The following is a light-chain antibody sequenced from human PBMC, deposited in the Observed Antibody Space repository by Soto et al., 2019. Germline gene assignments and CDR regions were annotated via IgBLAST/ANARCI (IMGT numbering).Light chain of an antibody. CDR3: TSFTTTNIWV. CDR1: SSDIGVYNY. CDR2: EVS. J-gene: IGLJ3*02. Sequence: QSALTQPASVSGSPGQSITISCTGTSSDIGVYNYVSWYQQHPGKAPKLVICEVSNQPSGVSSRFSGSKSGNTASLTISGLRAEDEADYYCTSFTTTNIWVFGGGTKLTVL. V-gene: IGLV2-14*01.